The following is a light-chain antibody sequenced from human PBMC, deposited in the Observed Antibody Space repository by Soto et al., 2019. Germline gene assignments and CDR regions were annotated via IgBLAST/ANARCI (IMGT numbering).Light chain of an antibody. Sequence: SALTQPASVSGSPGQSITISCTGTSSDVGGYNYVSWYQQHPGKAPKLMIYEVSNRPSGVSNRFSGSKSGNTASLTISGLQAEDEADYYCSSYISSGPHVFGTGTKLTVL. CDR3: SSYISSGPHV. CDR2: EVS. J-gene: IGLJ1*01. CDR1: SSDVGGYNY. V-gene: IGLV2-14*01.